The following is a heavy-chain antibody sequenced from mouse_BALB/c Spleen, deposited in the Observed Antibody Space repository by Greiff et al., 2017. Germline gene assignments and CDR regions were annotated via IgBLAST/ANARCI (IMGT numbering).Heavy chain of an antibody. CDR3: ARVYCRYDPYYFDY. Sequence: EVKLMESGGGLVQPGGSLKLSCAASGFTFSSYGMSWVRQTPDKRLELVATVNSNGGSTYYPDSVKGRFTISRDNAKNTLYLQMSSLKSEDTAMYYCARVYCRYDPYYFDYWGEGTTLTVSS. D-gene: IGHD2-14*01. V-gene: IGHV5-6-3*01. CDR2: VNSNGGST. J-gene: IGHJ2*01. CDR1: GFTFSSYG.